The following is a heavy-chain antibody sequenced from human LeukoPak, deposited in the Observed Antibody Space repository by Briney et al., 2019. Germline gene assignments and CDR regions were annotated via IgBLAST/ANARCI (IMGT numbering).Heavy chain of an antibody. CDR3: ARVSGFLEWLSEYYFDY. CDR1: GGSISSYY. V-gene: IGHV4-59*01. Sequence: SETLSLTCTVSGGSISSYYWSWIRQPPEKGLEWIGYIYYSGSTNYNPSLKSRVTISVDTSKNQFSLKLSSVTAADTAVYYCARVSGFLEWLSEYYFDYWGQGTLVTVSS. D-gene: IGHD3-3*01. CDR2: IYYSGST. J-gene: IGHJ4*02.